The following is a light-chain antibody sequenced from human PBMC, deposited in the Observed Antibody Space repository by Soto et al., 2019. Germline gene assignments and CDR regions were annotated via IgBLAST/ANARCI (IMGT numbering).Light chain of an antibody. CDR3: QQYSSYPRT. V-gene: IGKV1-5*03. CDR1: QSISSW. CDR2: KAS. J-gene: IGKJ4*01. Sequence: DIQMTQSPSTLSASVGDRVTITCRASQSISSWLAWYQQKPGKAPSLLIYKASSLDSGIPSRFSGSGSGTDFTLTISRLEPADFATYYCQQYSSYPRTFGEGTKVEIK.